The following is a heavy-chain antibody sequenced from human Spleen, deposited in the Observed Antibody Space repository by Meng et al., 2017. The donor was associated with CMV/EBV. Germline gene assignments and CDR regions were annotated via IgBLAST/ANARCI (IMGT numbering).Heavy chain of an antibody. J-gene: IGHJ4*02. V-gene: IGHV3-21*05. CDR3: ARDRYGLFDY. CDR2: ISSSSRDI. Sequence: GESLKISCVASGFTFSHYSISWVRQAPGKGLEWVSYISSSSRDIYYAESVKGRFTISRDNAKNSLFLQMNSLRVDDTAVYYCARDRYGLFDYWGQGALVTVSS. CDR1: GFTFSHYS. D-gene: IGHD3-9*01.